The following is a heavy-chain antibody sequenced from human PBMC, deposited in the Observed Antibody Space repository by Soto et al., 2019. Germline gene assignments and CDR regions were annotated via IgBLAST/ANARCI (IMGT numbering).Heavy chain of an antibody. CDR1: GVSISTYY. V-gene: IGHV4-59*01. D-gene: IGHD3-10*01. CDR2: IYHSGRT. J-gene: IGHJ5*02. Sequence: SDTLSLTCTVSGVSISTYYWTWIRQPPGKGLEWIGYIYHSGRTNCNPSLKSRVTMSVDTSKNQFSLKLSSVTAADTAVYYCARDLTIGGFFDPWGQGTLVTVSS. CDR3: ARDLTIGGFFDP.